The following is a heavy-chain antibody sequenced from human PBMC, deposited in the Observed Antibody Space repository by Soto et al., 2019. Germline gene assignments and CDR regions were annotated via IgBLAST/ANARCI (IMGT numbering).Heavy chain of an antibody. D-gene: IGHD1-26*01. CDR2: IRNKVNNYAT. Sequence: EVQLVDSGGGLVQPGGSLKLSCAASGFTFSPAAMHWVRQASGKGLEWVGVIRNKVNNYATAYAASVRGRFTVSRDDSKNTAYLQMNSLKTEDTAVYYCTRQGGALDFGYWGQGTLVTVSS. J-gene: IGHJ4*02. V-gene: IGHV3-73*01. CDR3: TRQGGALDFGY. CDR1: GFTFSPAA.